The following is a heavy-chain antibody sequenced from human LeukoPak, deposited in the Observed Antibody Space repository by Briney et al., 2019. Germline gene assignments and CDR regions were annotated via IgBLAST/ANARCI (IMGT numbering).Heavy chain of an antibody. D-gene: IGHD3-3*01. CDR1: GYTFTSYG. Sequence: ASVKVPCKASGYTFTSYGISWVRQAPGQGLEWMGWISAYNGNTNYAQKLQGRVTMTTDTSTSTAYMELRSLRSDDTAVYYCAREVLTIFGVVISSDYWGQGTLVTVSS. CDR2: ISAYNGNT. V-gene: IGHV1-18*01. CDR3: AREVLTIFGVVISSDY. J-gene: IGHJ4*02.